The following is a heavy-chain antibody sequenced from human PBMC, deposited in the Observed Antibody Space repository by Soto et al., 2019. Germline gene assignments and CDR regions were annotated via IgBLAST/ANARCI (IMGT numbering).Heavy chain of an antibody. V-gene: IGHV3-23*01. CDR3: AALPWNYISWFDP. J-gene: IGHJ5*02. CDR1: GFAFSSYA. CDR2: IGIGGDI. Sequence: EVQLLESGGGLVQPGGSLRLSCASSGFAFSSYAFSWVRQAPGKGLDWVSSIGIGGDIYYADSVKGRFAISRDNSKNTLFLQMNSLRAEDTAVYYCAALPWNYISWFDPWGQGTLVTVSS. D-gene: IGHD1-7*01.